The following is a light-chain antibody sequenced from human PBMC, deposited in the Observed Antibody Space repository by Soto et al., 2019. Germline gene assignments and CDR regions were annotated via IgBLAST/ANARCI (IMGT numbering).Light chain of an antibody. J-gene: IGLJ2*01. V-gene: IGLV3-25*03. CDR2: KDN. CDR1: ALPKQY. CDR3: QSADSSGSYVL. Sequence: SYELTQPPSVSVSPGQTARITCSGDALPKQYAYWYQQRPGQAPLLVIYKDNERPSGIPERFSGSNSGTTVALTISGVQAEDEADYYCQSADSSGSYVLFGGGTKLTVL.